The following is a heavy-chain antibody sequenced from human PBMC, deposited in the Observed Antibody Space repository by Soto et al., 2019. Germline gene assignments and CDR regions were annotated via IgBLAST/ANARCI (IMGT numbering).Heavy chain of an antibody. CDR3: ARDPAGSTRPYYYGMDV. CDR1: GFTFNTYS. CDR2: ISSRNSFI. D-gene: IGHD2-2*01. V-gene: IGHV3-21*01. Sequence: PGGSLRLSCAASGFTFNTYSMNWVRQAPGKGLEWVSFISSRNSFIYYADSVRGRFTISRDNAKNSVFLQMNSLRVEDTAVYYCARDPAGSTRPYYYGMDVWGQGTTVTVS. J-gene: IGHJ6*02.